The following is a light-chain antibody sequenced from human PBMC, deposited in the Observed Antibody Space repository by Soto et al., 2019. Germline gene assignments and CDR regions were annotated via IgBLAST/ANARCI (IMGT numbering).Light chain of an antibody. CDR3: QHRSNSPPTWT. CDR1: QSIGTY. Sequence: EIVLTQSPATLSLSPGDRATLSCRASQSIGTYLAWYQQKRGQAPSLLIYDASNRATGIPARFRGSGSGTDFTRTISSLEPEDFAVYFCQHRSNSPPTWTFGQGTKVEIK. V-gene: IGKV3-11*01. CDR2: DAS. J-gene: IGKJ1*01.